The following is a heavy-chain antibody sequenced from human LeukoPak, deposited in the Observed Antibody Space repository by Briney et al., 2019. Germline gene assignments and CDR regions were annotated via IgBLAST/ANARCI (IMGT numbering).Heavy chain of an antibody. D-gene: IGHD3-10*01. CDR3: ANSPYGSGSSDFDY. V-gene: IGHV4-4*07. Sequence: PSETLSLTCTASGGSISSYYWSWIRQPAGKGLEWIGRIYTSGSTNYNPSLKSRVTISVDKSKNQFSLKLSSVTAADTAVYYCANSPYGSGSSDFDYWGQGTLVTVSS. CDR1: GGSISSYY. J-gene: IGHJ4*02. CDR2: IYTSGST.